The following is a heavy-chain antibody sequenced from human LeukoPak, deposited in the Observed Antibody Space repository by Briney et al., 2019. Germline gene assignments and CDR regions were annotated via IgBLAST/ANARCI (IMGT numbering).Heavy chain of an antibody. CDR1: GGSISSYY. V-gene: IGHV4-59*01. J-gene: IGHJ3*02. Sequence: SETLSLTCTVSGGSISSYYWSWIRQPPGKGLEWIGYIYYSGSTNYNPSLKSRVTISVDTSKNQFSLKLSSVTAADTAVYYCARAEGGGYYGLGAFDIWGKGKMVTVSS. CDR3: ARAEGGGYYGLGAFDI. D-gene: IGHD3-22*01. CDR2: IYYSGST.